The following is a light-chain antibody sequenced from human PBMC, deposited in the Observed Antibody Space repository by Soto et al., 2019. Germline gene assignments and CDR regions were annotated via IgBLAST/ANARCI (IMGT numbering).Light chain of an antibody. CDR1: QSVLYNSDNKNY. CDR2: WAS. J-gene: IGKJ4*01. V-gene: IGKV4-1*01. CDR3: QQYYTTLT. Sequence: DIVMSQSPDSLAVSVGERATINCKSSQSVLYNSDNKNYLAWYQQKPGQPPKLLIYWASTRDSGVPDRFSGSGSGADFTLTISSLQAEDVAVYYCQQYYTTLTFGGGTKVEIK.